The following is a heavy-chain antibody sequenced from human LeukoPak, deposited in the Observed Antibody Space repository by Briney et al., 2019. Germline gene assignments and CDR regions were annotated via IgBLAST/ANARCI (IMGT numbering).Heavy chain of an antibody. J-gene: IGHJ4*02. Sequence: GGSLRLSCAAPGFTFDDYAMHWVRQAPGKGLEWVSGISWNSGSIGYADSVKGRFTISRDNAKNSLYLQMNSLRAEDTALYYCAKDKGWRVREVYYFDYWGQGTLVTVSS. V-gene: IGHV3-9*01. D-gene: IGHD3-10*01. CDR1: GFTFDDYA. CDR3: AKDKGWRVREVYYFDY. CDR2: ISWNSGSI.